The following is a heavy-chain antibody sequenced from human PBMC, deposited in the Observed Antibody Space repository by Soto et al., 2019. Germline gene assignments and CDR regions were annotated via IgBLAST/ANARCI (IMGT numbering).Heavy chain of an antibody. J-gene: IGHJ5*02. CDR1: GFTFSSYS. V-gene: IGHV3-21*01. CDR2: ISSSSSYI. Sequence: GGSLRLSCAASGFTFSSYSMNWVRQAPGKGLEWVSSISSSSSYIYYADSVKGRFTISRDNAKNSLYLQMNSLRAEDTAVYYSAGERENRYFDCHPQASWGQGPPVPVSS. D-gene: IGHD3-9*01. CDR3: AGERENRYFDCHPQAS.